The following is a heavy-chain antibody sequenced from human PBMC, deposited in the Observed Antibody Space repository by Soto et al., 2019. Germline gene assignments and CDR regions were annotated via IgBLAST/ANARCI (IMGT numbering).Heavy chain of an antibody. D-gene: IGHD3-3*01. CDR1: GFTFSNAW. CDR2: IKSKTDGGTT. J-gene: IGHJ6*03. Sequence: PGGSLRLSCAASGFTFSNAWMSWVRQAPGKGLEWVGRIKSKTDGGTTDYAAPVKGRFTISRDDSKNTLYLQMNSLKTEDTAVYYCTTLSLDYDFWSGYFYRAYYMDVWDKGTTVTVSS. V-gene: IGHV3-15*01. CDR3: TTLSLDYDFWSGYFYRAYYMDV.